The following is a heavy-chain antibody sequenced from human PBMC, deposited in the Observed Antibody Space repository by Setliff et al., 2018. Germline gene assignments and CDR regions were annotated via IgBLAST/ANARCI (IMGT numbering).Heavy chain of an antibody. V-gene: IGHV1-46*01. CDR2: IHPGGGSS. D-gene: IGHD6-13*01. CDR1: GYAFASHY. J-gene: IGHJ4*02. CDR3: ARAGLASAGRKGIFDH. Sequence: ASVKVSCKASGYAFASHYMHWVRQAPGQGLEWMGLIHPGGGSSSPAEKFGGRVTMTRDTSTSTVYMELSSLRSDDTAIYFCARAGLASAGRKGIFDHWGQGTLVTVS.